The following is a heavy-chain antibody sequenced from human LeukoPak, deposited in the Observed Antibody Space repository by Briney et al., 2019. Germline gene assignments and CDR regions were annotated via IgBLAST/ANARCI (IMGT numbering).Heavy chain of an antibody. CDR2: MSHSGDNT. J-gene: IGHJ4*02. CDR1: GFSFSTQR. V-gene: IGHV3-23*01. Sequence: GSLRLSCAASGFSFSTQRMHWVRQAPGRGLEWVSVMSHSGDNTYYADSVKGRFTISRDKSKNTLYLEMNSLRAEDTAVYYCAKGVRVGPTYFDYWGQGTLVTVSS. CDR3: AKGVRVGPTYFDY. D-gene: IGHD1-26*01.